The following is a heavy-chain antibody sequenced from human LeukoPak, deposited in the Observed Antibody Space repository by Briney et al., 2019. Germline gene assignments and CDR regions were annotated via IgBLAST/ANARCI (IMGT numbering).Heavy chain of an antibody. J-gene: IGHJ5*02. CDR3: AREDCSSTSCYGGWFDP. CDR2: IFHSGGT. Sequence: PSEPLSLTCAVSGGSIRSSNWWSWVRQPPGKGLEWIGEIFHSGGTNYNPSLKSRVTISVDKSKTQFSLKLSSVTAADTAVYYCAREDCSSTSCYGGWFDPWGQGTLVTVSS. V-gene: IGHV4-4*02. D-gene: IGHD2-2*01. CDR1: GGSIRSSNW.